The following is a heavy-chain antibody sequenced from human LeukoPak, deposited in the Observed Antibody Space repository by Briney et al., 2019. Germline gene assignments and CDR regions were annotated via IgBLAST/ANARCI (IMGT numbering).Heavy chain of an antibody. J-gene: IGHJ4*02. CDR2: IIPIFGTA. CDR3: ATGVWGSLYYFDY. D-gene: IGHD3-16*01. CDR1: GGTFSSYA. V-gene: IGHV1-69*01. Sequence: ASVKVSCKASGGTFSSYAISWVRQAPGQGLEWMGGIIPIFGTANYAQKFQGRVTITADESTSTAYMELSSLRSEDTAVYYCATGVWGSLYYFDYWGQGTLVTVSS.